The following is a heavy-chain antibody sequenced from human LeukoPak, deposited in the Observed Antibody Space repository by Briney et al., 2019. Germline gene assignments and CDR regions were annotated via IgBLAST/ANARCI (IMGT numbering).Heavy chain of an antibody. CDR2: INHNGNVN. V-gene: IGHV3-7*03. CDR1: GGTFSSYW. J-gene: IGHJ6*02. Sequence: PGGSLRLSCAASGGTFSSYWMNWARQDPGKGLEWVASINHNGNVNYYVDSVKGRFTISRDNAKNSLYLQMSNLRAEDTAVYFFATGGGLHVWGQGPTATVSS. D-gene: IGHD3-10*01. CDR3: ATGGGLHV.